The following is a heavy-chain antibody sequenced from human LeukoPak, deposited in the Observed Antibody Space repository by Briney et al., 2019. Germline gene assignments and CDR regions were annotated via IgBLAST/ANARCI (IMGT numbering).Heavy chain of an antibody. CDR3: ASANRGYFDWLFNWFDP. J-gene: IGHJ5*02. Sequence: PSETLSLTCAVYGGSFSGYYWSWIRQPPGKGLEWIGEINHSGSTNYNPSLKSRVTISVDTSKNQFSLKLSSVTAADTAVYYCASANRGYFDWLFNWFDPWGQGTLVTVSS. CDR2: INHSGST. D-gene: IGHD3-9*01. V-gene: IGHV4-34*01. CDR1: GGSFSGYY.